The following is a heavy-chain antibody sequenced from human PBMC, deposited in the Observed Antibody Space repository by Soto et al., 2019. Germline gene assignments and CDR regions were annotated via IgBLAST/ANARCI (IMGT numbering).Heavy chain of an antibody. J-gene: IGHJ6*02. CDR2: IIGSGDTT. D-gene: IGHD5-18*01. Sequence: GGSLRLSCAASGFTFSNFAMNWVRQAPGKGLEWVSGIIGSGDTTYYADSVKGRFTISRDKSKTTLYLQMNSLRAEDTAIYYCAKHGGYSFGPGDYYGLDIWGQGTTVTVSS. CDR3: AKHGGYSFGPGDYYGLDI. CDR1: GFTFSNFA. V-gene: IGHV3-23*01.